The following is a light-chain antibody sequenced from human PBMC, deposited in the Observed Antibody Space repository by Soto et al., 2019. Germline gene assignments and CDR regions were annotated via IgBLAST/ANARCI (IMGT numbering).Light chain of an antibody. Sequence: DIQMTQSPSSVSASVGDRVTITCRASQAISTWLAWYQQKPGKAPKLLIYAASNLQTGVPSRFSGSGSGTDFPLTISNLQPEDFATYYCHQANRFPRTFGQGTKVEIK. V-gene: IGKV1D-12*01. CDR1: QAISTW. CDR2: AAS. CDR3: HQANRFPRT. J-gene: IGKJ1*01.